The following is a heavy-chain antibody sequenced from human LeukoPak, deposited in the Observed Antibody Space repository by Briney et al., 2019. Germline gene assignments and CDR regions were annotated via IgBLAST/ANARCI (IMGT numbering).Heavy chain of an antibody. Sequence: GGSLRLSCAASGFTFSSYAMSWVRQAPGKGLEWVSAIGGSGGSTYYADSVKGRFTISRDNSKNTLYLQMNSLRTEDTAVYYCAKLWNWNYFSYWGQGTLVTVSS. V-gene: IGHV3-23*01. CDR2: IGGSGGST. CDR3: AKLWNWNYFSY. CDR1: GFTFSSYA. D-gene: IGHD1-1*01. J-gene: IGHJ4*02.